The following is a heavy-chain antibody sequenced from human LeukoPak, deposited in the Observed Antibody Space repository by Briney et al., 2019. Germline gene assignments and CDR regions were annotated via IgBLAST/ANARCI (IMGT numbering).Heavy chain of an antibody. CDR1: GGSFSGYY. Sequence: PSETLSLTCAVYGGSFSGYYWSWIRHPPGRGLEWIAEIDHSGSTHYNPSLKSRVIISVDMSQHQVSLRLNSLTAADTAVYYCAGGYTYYGSGSPPGDVWGNGTSVIVSS. J-gene: IGHJ6*04. CDR2: IDHSGST. V-gene: IGHV4-34*01. CDR3: AGGYTYYGSGSPPGDV. D-gene: IGHD3-10*01.